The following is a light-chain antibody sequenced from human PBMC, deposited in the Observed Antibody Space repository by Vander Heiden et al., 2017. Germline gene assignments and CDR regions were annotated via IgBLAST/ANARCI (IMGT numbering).Light chain of an antibody. J-gene: IGKJ3*01. V-gene: IGKV1-39*01. Sequence: DIHMTQSPSSLSASVGDRVTITCRASQSISNYLNWYQQKPGKAPKLLIYAASSLQSGVPSGFSGSGSGTDFTLTISSLQPEDFATYYCQQSYSTPFTFGPGTKVDIK. CDR3: QQSYSTPFT. CDR2: AAS. CDR1: QSISNY.